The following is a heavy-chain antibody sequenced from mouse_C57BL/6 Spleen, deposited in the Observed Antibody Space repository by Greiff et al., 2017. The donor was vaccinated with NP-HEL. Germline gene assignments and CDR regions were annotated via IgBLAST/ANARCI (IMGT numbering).Heavy chain of an antibody. CDR2: ILPGSGST. J-gene: IGHJ3*01. Sequence: QVQLLQSGAELMKPGASVKLSCKATGYTFTGYWIEWVKQRPGHGLEWIGEILPGSGSTNSNEKFKGKATFTADTSSNTAYMQLSSLTTEDAAIYSCALQYYGSPASCAYWGQGTLVTVSA. CDR3: ALQYYGSPASCAY. D-gene: IGHD1-1*01. V-gene: IGHV1-9*01. CDR1: GYTFTGYW.